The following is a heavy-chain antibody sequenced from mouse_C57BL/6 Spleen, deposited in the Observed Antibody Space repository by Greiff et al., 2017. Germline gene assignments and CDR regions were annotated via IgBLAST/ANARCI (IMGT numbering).Heavy chain of an antibody. J-gene: IGHJ2*01. V-gene: IGHV1-69*01. CDR3: ARRGYYGSSYFDY. CDR2: IDPSDSYT. Sequence: QVQLQQSGAELVMPGASVKLSCKASGYTFTSYWMHWVKQRPGQGLEWIGEIDPSDSYTNYNQKFKGKSTLTVDKSSSTAYMQLSSLTSEDSAVYYCARRGYYGSSYFDYWGQGTTLTVSS. D-gene: IGHD1-1*01. CDR1: GYTFTSYW.